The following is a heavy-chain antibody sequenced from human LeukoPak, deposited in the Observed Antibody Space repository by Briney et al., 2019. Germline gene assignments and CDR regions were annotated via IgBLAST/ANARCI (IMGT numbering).Heavy chain of an antibody. CDR2: ISGSDGST. D-gene: IGHD1-26*01. J-gene: IGHJ4*02. Sequence: PGGSLRLSCAASGFTVGDNYMSWVRQAPGKGLEWVSGISGSDGSTNYADSVKGRFTISRDDSKNTLYLQMNTLETEDTGVYYCTRISGSSSGPFDYWGQGSLVTVSS. V-gene: IGHV3-53*01. CDR3: TRISGSSSGPFDY. CDR1: GFTVGDNY.